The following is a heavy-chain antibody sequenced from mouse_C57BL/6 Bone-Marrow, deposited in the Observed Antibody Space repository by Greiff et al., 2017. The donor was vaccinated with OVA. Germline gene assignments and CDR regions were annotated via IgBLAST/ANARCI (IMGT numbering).Heavy chain of an antibody. Sequence: QVTLKESGPGLLQPSQTLSLTCSFSGFSLSTFGMGVGWIRQPSGKGLEWLAHIWWDDDKYYNPALKSRLTISKDTSKNQVFLKIANVDTADTATYYCARIAVITTVVAGPFAYWGQGTLVTVSA. CDR1: GFSLSTFGMG. J-gene: IGHJ3*01. D-gene: IGHD1-1*01. CDR2: IWWDDDK. V-gene: IGHV8-8*01. CDR3: ARIAVITTVVAGPFAY.